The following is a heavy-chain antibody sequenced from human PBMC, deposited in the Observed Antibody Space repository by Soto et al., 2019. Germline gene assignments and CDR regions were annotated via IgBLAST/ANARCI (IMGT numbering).Heavy chain of an antibody. CDR3: AKDVGGHYCTPTSCLYFFHS. J-gene: IGHJ4*02. CDR2: ISDSGST. V-gene: IGHV3-23*01. CDR1: GFSFNNYA. D-gene: IGHD2-2*01. Sequence: EVHLLESGGGLVQPGGSLRLSCAASGFSFNNYAMNWVRQAPGQGLEWVSTISDSGSTYYADSVKGRFTISRDNSKNTLYLQMKNLRAEDTAVYFCAKDVGGHYCTPTSCLYFFHSWGRGTLVTVSS.